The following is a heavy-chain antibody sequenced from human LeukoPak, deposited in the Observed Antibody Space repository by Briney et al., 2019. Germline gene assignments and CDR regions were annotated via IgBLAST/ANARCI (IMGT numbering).Heavy chain of an antibody. V-gene: IGHV3-30*15. Sequence: PGRSLRLSCAASGFSFSSYAMHWVRQAPGKGLEWVAVISYDGSTKYYADSVKGRFTISRDNSKNTLYLQMSSLRAEDTAVYYCARPPGPYSCGWYFGYWGQGTLVTVSS. D-gene: IGHD6-19*01. J-gene: IGHJ4*02. CDR3: ARPPGPYSCGWYFGY. CDR2: ISYDGSTK. CDR1: GFSFSSYA.